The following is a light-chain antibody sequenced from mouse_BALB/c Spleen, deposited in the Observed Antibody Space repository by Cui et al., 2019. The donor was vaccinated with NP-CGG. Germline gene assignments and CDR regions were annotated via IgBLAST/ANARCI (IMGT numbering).Light chain of an antibody. Sequence: ENVLTQSPAIMSASLGEKVTMTCGANSSGDYIYWYHQKSDASPKLWIYYISNLAPGVPTRFSGSGSGNSYSLTISSMEGADAATYYCQQFTGSPFTFGSGTKLEIK. V-gene: IGKV4-50*01. CDR1: SSGDY. CDR2: YIS. CDR3: QQFTGSPFT. J-gene: IGKJ4*01.